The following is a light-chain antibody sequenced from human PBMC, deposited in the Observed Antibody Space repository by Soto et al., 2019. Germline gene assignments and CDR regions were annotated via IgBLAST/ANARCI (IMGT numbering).Light chain of an antibody. CDR1: QTITNY. J-gene: IGKJ4*01. V-gene: IGKV1-39*01. CDR3: QQSFSAPLT. Sequence: DIQMTQSPSSLSASVGETVTITCRASQTITNYLNWYQEKPGTAPKVLIYAASNLQSGVPSRFSGSGSGTDFTLTITSLQPEDFAVYYCQQSFSAPLTFGGGTKVEMK. CDR2: AAS.